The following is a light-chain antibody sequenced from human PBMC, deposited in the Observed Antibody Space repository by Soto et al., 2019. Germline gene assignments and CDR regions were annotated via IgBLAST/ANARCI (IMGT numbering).Light chain of an antibody. Sequence: QSALTQPASVSGSPGQSITISCTGTSSDVGSYNLVSWYQQHPGKAPKLMIYEGSKRPSGVSNRFSGSKSGNTASLPLSGLQAEDEADYYCCSYAGSSTPVVFGGGTKVTVL. CDR2: EGS. CDR1: SSDVGSYNL. J-gene: IGLJ2*01. V-gene: IGLV2-23*01. CDR3: CSYAGSSTPVV.